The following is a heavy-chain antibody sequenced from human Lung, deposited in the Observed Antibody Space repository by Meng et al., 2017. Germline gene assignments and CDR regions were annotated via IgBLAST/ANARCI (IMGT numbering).Heavy chain of an antibody. CDR3: ARGPTAGANDFDY. V-gene: IGHV4-34*01. CDR1: GGSFSDCY. Sequence: SCGGMLKTSETLSPTCVVAGGSFSDCYWSWCRQHPGKGLEGSGESNHRWSTNYNPSHESRATISVDTYQTNRSAKLRPVTAADSAASYCARGPTAGANDFDYWGQGTLVTVSS. D-gene: IGHD6-25*01. J-gene: IGHJ4*02. CDR2: SNHRWST.